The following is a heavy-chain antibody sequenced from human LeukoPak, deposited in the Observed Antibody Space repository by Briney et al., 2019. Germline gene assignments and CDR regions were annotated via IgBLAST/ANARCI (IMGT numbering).Heavy chain of an antibody. CDR2: ISGSGGST. Sequence: GGSLRLSCAASGFTFSSYAMSWVRQAPGKGLEWVSAISGSGGSTYYADSVKGRFTISRDNSKNTLYLQMNSLRAEDTAVYYCAKLSSRGWYEDWFDPWGQGTLVTVSS. CDR1: GFTFSSYA. CDR3: AKLSSRGWYEDWFDP. D-gene: IGHD6-19*01. J-gene: IGHJ5*02. V-gene: IGHV3-23*01.